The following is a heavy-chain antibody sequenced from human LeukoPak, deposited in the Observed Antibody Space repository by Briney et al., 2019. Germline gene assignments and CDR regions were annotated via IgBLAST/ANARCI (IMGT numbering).Heavy chain of an antibody. D-gene: IGHD5-18*01. V-gene: IGHV1-2*02. CDR3: ARERRGYSYGYYYYYMDL. Sequence: ASVKVSCKASGYTFTRYYMHWVRQAPGQGREGMGWINPNSGGTNYAQKFQGRVTMTRDTSISTAYMELSRLRSDDTAVYYCARERRGYSYGYYYYYMDLWGKGTTVTVSS. J-gene: IGHJ6*03. CDR2: INPNSGGT. CDR1: GYTFTRYY.